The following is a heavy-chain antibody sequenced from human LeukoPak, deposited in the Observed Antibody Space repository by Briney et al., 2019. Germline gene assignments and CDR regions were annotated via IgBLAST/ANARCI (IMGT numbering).Heavy chain of an antibody. Sequence: GGSLRLSCAASGFTVSSNHMSWVRQAPGKGLEWVSVIYSGGSTYYADSVKGRFTISRDSSKNMLYLQINSLRAEDTAVYYCAREGNTGSQEGMDVWGQGTTVTVSS. J-gene: IGHJ6*02. CDR2: IYSGGST. V-gene: IGHV3-53*01. CDR3: AREGNTGSQEGMDV. D-gene: IGHD1-26*01. CDR1: GFTVSSNH.